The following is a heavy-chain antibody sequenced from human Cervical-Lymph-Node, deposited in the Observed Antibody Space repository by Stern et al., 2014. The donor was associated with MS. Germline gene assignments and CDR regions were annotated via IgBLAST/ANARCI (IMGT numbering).Heavy chain of an antibody. CDR3: ATLDY. CDR2: ISRSGDV. CDR1: GFTFSDYS. Sequence: EVQLVESGGGLVQTGGSLRVSCAASGFTFSDYSINWARQAPGHGPELISSISRSGDVYYSDSVKGRFAISRDNAKNSLYLHMNGLRDEDTAVYYCATLDYWGQGTLVTVSS. J-gene: IGHJ4*02. V-gene: IGHV3-48*02.